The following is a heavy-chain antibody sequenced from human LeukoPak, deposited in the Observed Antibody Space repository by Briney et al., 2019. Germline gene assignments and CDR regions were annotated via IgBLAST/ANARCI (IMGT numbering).Heavy chain of an antibody. V-gene: IGHV3-21*01. CDR3: TRHPYCSSTSCYNFDY. Sequence: PGGSLRLSCAASGFTFSSYSMNWVRQAPGKGLEWVSSISSSSSYIYYADSVKGRFTISRDNAKNSLYLQMNSLRAEDTAVYYCTRHPYCSSTSCYNFDYWGQGTLVTVSS. CDR2: ISSSSSYI. CDR1: GFTFSSYS. J-gene: IGHJ4*02. D-gene: IGHD2-2*02.